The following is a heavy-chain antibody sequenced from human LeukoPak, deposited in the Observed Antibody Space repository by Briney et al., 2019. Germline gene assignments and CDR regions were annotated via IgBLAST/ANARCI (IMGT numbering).Heavy chain of an antibody. CDR1: GYTFTSYG. CDR2: ISAYNGNT. CDR3: ARDTTDYYGSGSYYYYYMDV. Sequence: ASVKVSCKASGYTFTSYGISWVRQAPGQGLEWMGWISAYNGNTNYAQKLQGRVTMTTDTSTSTAYMELRSLRSDDTAVYYCARDTTDYYGSGSYYYYYMDVWGKGTTVTISS. V-gene: IGHV1-18*01. D-gene: IGHD3-10*01. J-gene: IGHJ6*03.